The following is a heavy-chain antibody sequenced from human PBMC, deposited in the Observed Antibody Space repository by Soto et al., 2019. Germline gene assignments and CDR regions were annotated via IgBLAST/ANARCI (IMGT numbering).Heavy chain of an antibody. V-gene: IGHV4-39*01. CDR3: ARRIGYCSSTSCYIYYYYYMDV. J-gene: IGHJ6*03. CDR1: GGSISSSSYY. CDR2: IYYSGST. Sequence: SETLSLTCTVSGGSISSSSYYWGWIRQPPGKGLERIGSIYYSGSTYYNPSLKSRVTISVDTSKNQFSLKLSSVTAADTAVYYCARRIGYCSSTSCYIYYYYYMDVWGKGTTVTVSS. D-gene: IGHD2-2*02.